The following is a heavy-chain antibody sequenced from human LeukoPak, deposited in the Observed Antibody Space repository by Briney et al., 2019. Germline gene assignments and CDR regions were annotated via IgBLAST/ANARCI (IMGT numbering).Heavy chain of an antibody. Sequence: GGSLRLSCAASGFTFSSYNINWVRQAPGKGLEWVSYISPSGSTVYYADSVKGRFTISRDNAKNSLYLQMNSLRAEDTAVYYCARANEDWAFDYWGQGTLVTVSS. D-gene: IGHD3/OR15-3a*01. CDR3: ARANEDWAFDY. J-gene: IGHJ4*02. CDR2: ISPSGSTV. CDR1: GFTFSSYN. V-gene: IGHV3-48*04.